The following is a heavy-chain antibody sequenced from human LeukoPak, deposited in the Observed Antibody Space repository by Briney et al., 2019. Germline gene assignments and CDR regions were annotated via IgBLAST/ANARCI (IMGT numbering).Heavy chain of an antibody. Sequence: SQTLSLTCTVSGGSISSGGYSWGWIRQPPGKGLEWIGSIYYSGSTYYNPSLKSRVTISVDTSKNQFSLKLSSVTAADTAVYYCARTGGSSGCYRDYWGQGTLVTVSS. J-gene: IGHJ4*02. CDR3: ARTGGSSGCYRDY. CDR1: GGSISSGGYS. D-gene: IGHD6-19*01. V-gene: IGHV4-39*01. CDR2: IYYSGST.